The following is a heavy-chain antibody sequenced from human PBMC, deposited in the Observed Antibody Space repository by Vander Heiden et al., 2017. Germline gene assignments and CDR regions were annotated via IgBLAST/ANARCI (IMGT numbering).Heavy chain of an antibody. J-gene: IGHJ4*02. V-gene: IGHV3-21*01. CDR2: ISSSSTYI. D-gene: IGHD2-15*01. CDR3: ASRGYCGGDNCLHHFDY. Sequence: EVQPVESGGGLVKPVGSLRLSCAASAFTVSSHSMSWVRQAPGKGLEWVSSISSSSTYIHYADSVKGRFSISRDNAKNSLCLQMNSLRVEDTAVYYCASRGYCGGDNCLHHFDYWGQGTLVTASS. CDR1: AFTVSSHS.